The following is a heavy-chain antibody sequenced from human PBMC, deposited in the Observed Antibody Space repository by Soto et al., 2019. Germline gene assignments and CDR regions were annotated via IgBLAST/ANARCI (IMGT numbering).Heavy chain of an antibody. CDR2: IVPIFGPE. J-gene: IGHJ6*02. V-gene: IGHV1-69*13. D-gene: IGHD6-19*01. CDR1: GGTFSTSA. Sequence: ASVKVSCKASGGTFSTSAISWVRQAPGQGLEWVGGIVPIFGPEKYAPKFQGRVTISADESTNTFYMELGSLRSEDTAVYYCARGLEYSTGWHYFDVWGQGTTVTVSS. CDR3: ARGLEYSTGWHYFDV.